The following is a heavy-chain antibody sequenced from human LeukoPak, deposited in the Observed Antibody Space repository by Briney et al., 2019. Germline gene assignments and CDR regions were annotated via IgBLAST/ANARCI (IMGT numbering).Heavy chain of an antibody. Sequence: GGSLRLSCAASGFTFSSYAMHWVRQAPGEGLEWVAVISYDGSNKYYADSVKGRFTISRDNSKNTLYLQMNSLRAEDTAVYYCAAAWDAFDIWGQGTMVTVSS. CDR2: ISYDGSNK. CDR3: AAAWDAFDI. V-gene: IGHV3-30-3*01. CDR1: GFTFSSYA. J-gene: IGHJ3*02.